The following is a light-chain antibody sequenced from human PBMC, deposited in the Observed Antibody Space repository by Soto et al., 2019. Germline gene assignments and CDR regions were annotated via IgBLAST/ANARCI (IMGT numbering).Light chain of an antibody. CDR1: QSITTW. CDR2: DVS. J-gene: IGKJ1*01. Sequence: DIQMTQSPSTVSAYVGDSVTITCRASQSITTWLAWYQQRPGKAPKLLIYDVSSLQSGVPSRFSGSGSGTEFTLTISSLQPDDFATYYCQHYNSYPWTFGQGTKVDI. V-gene: IGKV1-5*01. CDR3: QHYNSYPWT.